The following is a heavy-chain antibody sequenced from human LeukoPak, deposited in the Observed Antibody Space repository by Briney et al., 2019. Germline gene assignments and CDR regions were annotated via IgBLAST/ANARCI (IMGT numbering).Heavy chain of an antibody. CDR2: INAGNGNT. D-gene: IGHD2-21*01. Sequence: GASVKVSCKASGYTFTSYAMHWVRQAPGQRLEWMGWINAGNGNTKYSQKFQGRVTITRDTSASTAYMELSSLRSEDTAVYYCARHIGAKLGLPFDYWGQGTLVTVSS. CDR3: ARHIGAKLGLPFDY. V-gene: IGHV1-3*01. J-gene: IGHJ4*02. CDR1: GYTFTSYA.